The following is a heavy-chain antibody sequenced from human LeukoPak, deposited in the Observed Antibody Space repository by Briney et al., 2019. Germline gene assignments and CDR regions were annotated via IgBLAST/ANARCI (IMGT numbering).Heavy chain of an antibody. J-gene: IGHJ6*02. CDR1: GGSISSYY. Sequence: SETLSLTCTVSGGSISSYYWSWIRQPPGNGLEWIGYIYYSGSTNYNPSLKSRVTISVDTSKNQFSLKLSSVTAADTAVYYCASTMAVPAASAGYYYYGMDVWGQGTTVTVSS. CDR3: ASTMAVPAASAGYYYYGMDV. CDR2: IYYSGST. V-gene: IGHV4-59*01. D-gene: IGHD2-2*01.